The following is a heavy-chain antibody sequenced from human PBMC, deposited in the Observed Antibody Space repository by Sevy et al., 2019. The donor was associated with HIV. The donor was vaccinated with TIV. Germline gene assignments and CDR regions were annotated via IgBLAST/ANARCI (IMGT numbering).Heavy chain of an antibody. Sequence: GGSLRLSCAASGFTFDDYGMSWVRQAPGKGLEWVSGINWNGGSTGYADSVKGRFTISRDNAKNSLYLQMNSLRAEDTASYYCARDSVDTAMVTSRALDYWGQGTLVTVSS. V-gene: IGHV3-20*04. D-gene: IGHD5-18*01. CDR1: GFTFDDYG. CDR3: ARDSVDTAMVTSRALDY. CDR2: INWNGGST. J-gene: IGHJ4*02.